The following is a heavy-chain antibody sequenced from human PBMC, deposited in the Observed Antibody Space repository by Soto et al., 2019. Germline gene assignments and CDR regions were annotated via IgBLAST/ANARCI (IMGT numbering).Heavy chain of an antibody. CDR1: GGTFSSYA. CDR3: ARGVGSGSYYNQYNWFDP. Sequence: SVKVSCKASGGTFSSYAISWVRQAPGQGLEWMGGIIPIFGTADYAQKFQGRVTITADESTSTAYMELRSLRSEDTAVYYCARGVGSGSYYNQYNWFDPWGQGTLVTVSS. V-gene: IGHV1-69*13. D-gene: IGHD3-10*01. CDR2: IIPIFGTA. J-gene: IGHJ5*02.